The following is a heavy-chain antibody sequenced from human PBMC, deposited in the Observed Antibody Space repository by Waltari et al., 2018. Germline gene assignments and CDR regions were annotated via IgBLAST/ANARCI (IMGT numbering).Heavy chain of an antibody. CDR2: IRSKAYGGTP. V-gene: IGHV3-49*02. CDR1: GRVVRPFS. D-gene: IGHD3-3*01. Sequence: EVQLVESGGGLTQPGRSLRLHCTSSGRVVRPFSLSWVRQAPGKGLEWVGFIRSKAYGGTPKYAASVRDRFTMSRDDSKSIAYLEMNSLKTEDTAMYFCTTQNTFWSWSYWGRGTLVTVSS. CDR3: TTQNTFWSWSY. J-gene: IGHJ4*02.